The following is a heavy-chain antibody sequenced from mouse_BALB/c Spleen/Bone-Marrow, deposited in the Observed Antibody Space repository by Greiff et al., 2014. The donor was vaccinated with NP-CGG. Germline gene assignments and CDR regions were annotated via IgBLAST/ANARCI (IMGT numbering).Heavy chain of an antibody. CDR1: GFSLTSNG. Sequence: QVQLKESGPGLVAPSQSLSITCTVSGFSLTSNGVHWVRQPPGKGLEWLGVIWTGGSTNYNSALMSRLSISKDNSKSQVLLKMNSLQTDDTAMYYCARGAYYRFFDYWGQGTTLTVSS. D-gene: IGHD2-14*01. CDR3: ARGAYYRFFDY. CDR2: IWTGGST. V-gene: IGHV2-9*02. J-gene: IGHJ2*01.